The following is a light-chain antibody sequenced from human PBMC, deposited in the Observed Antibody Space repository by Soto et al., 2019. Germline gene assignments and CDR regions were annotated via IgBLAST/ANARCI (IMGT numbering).Light chain of an antibody. CDR3: QQRSNWPRT. J-gene: IGKJ3*01. V-gene: IGKV3-11*01. CDR1: QSVRSY. CDR2: DAS. Sequence: EIVLTQSPATLSLSPGESATLSCRASQSVRSYLAWYQQKPGQAPRLLIYDASNRANGIPARFSGSGSETDFTLTISSREPEDFAVYYFQQRSNWPRTFGPGTKVDIK.